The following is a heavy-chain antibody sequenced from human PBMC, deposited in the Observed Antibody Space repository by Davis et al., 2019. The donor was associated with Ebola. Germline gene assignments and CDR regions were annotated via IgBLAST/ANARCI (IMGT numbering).Heavy chain of an antibody. CDR1: GFTFSDYY. V-gene: IGHV3-11*06. CDR2: IISSSSYT. D-gene: IGHD2-2*02. CDR3: ARVGSKNCSSTSCYTYYYYGMDV. J-gene: IGHJ6*02. Sequence: GESLKISCAASGFTFSDYYMSRIRHAPGTGLEWVSYIISSSSYTNYADPVKGRFTISRDNAKNSLYLQMNSLRAEDTAVYYCARVGSKNCSSTSCYTYYYYGMDVWGQGTTVTVSS.